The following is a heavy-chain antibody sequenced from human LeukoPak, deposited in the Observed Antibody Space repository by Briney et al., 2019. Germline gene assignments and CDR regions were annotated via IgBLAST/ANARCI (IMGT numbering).Heavy chain of an antibody. D-gene: IGHD3-10*01. J-gene: IGHJ4*02. V-gene: IGHV3-23*01. Sequence: GGSLRLSCAASGFTFSSYAMSWVRQAPGKGLEWVSAISGSGGSTYYADPVKGRFTISRDNSKNTLYLQMNSLRAEDTAVYYCAKDFKDVGFGEWGSFDYWGQGTLVTVSS. CDR1: GFTFSSYA. CDR3: AKDFKDVGFGEWGSFDY. CDR2: ISGSGGST.